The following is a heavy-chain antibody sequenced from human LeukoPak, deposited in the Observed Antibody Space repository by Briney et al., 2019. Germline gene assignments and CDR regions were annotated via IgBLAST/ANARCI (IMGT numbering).Heavy chain of an antibody. J-gene: IGHJ6*03. CDR1: GYTFTGYY. CDR2: INPNSGGT. Sequence: ASVKVSCKASGYTFTGYYMHWVRQAPGQGLEWMGWINPNSGGTSYAQKFQGRVTMTRDTSISTAYMELSRLRSDDTAVYYCARDYSGSRKVGYYSYYMDVWGKGTTVTVSS. CDR3: ARDYSGSRKVGYYSYYMDV. V-gene: IGHV1-2*02. D-gene: IGHD6-13*01.